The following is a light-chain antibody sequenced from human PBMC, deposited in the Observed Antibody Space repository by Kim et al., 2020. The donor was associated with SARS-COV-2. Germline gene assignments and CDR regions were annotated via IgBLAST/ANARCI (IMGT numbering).Light chain of an antibody. CDR3: QAWDSYTPNVV. CDR1: NLGDKY. V-gene: IGLV3-1*01. Sequence: SYELTQPPSESVSPGQTASITCSGDNLGDKYISWYQQRPGQSPLMVIYQDSKRPSGIPERFSGSNSGNTATLTINETQALDEGDYYCQAWDSYTPNVVFGRRSQLTVL. CDR2: QDS. J-gene: IGLJ2*01.